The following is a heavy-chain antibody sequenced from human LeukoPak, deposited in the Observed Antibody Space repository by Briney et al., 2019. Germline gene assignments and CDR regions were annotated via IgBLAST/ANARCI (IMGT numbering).Heavy chain of an antibody. D-gene: IGHD3-3*01. CDR2: INHSGST. CDR1: GGSFSGYY. Sequence: SETLSLTCAVYGGSFSGYYWSWIRQPPGKGLEWIGEINHSGSTNYNPSLKSRVTISVDTSKNQFSLKLTSMTAADTAVYYCASDWSDGPIDLWGQGTQVTVSS. CDR3: ASDWSDGPIDL. V-gene: IGHV4-34*01. J-gene: IGHJ5*02.